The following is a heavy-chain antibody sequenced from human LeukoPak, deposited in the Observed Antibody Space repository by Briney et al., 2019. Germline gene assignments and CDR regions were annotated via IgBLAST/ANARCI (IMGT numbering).Heavy chain of an antibody. CDR2: INPNSGDT. D-gene: IGHD2/OR15-2a*01. J-gene: IGHJ6*03. V-gene: IGHV1-2*02. CDR1: GYTFTGYS. CDR3: ASFYGVSDYMDV. Sequence: ASVKVSCKASGYTFTGYSIHWVRQAPGQGLEWMGWINPNSGDTNYAQKFQGRVTMTRDTSISTAYMELSRLRSDDTAVYYCASFYGVSDYMDVWGKGTTVTVSS.